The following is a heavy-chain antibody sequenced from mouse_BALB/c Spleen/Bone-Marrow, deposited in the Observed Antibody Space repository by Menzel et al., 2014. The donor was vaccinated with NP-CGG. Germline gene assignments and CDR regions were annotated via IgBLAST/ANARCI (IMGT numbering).Heavy chain of an antibody. V-gene: IGHV1-55*01. J-gene: IGHJ4*01. Sequence: QLQQSGAELVKLGASVKPSCKASGYNFTTYWINWVRLRPGQGLEWIGDIYLGSDSPKYNEKFKSKATLTVDTCSSTAFIHLSILPSEDSALYYRARSPNSLLLPGAMGYCREGTSVTISS. CDR3: ARSPNSLLLPGAMGY. CDR1: GYNFTTYW. CDR2: IYLGSDSP. D-gene: IGHD1-2*01.